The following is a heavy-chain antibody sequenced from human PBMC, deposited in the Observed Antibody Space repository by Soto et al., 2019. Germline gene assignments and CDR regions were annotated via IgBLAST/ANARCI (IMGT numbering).Heavy chain of an antibody. D-gene: IGHD3-22*01. Sequence: SETLSLTCTVSGGSISSGDYYWSWIRQPPGKGLEWIGYIYYSGSTYYNPSLKSRVTISVDTSKNQFSLKLSSVTAADTAVYYCARVAGYDSSGELDYWGQGTLVTVSX. J-gene: IGHJ4*02. CDR1: GGSISSGDYY. V-gene: IGHV4-30-4*01. CDR2: IYYSGST. CDR3: ARVAGYDSSGELDY.